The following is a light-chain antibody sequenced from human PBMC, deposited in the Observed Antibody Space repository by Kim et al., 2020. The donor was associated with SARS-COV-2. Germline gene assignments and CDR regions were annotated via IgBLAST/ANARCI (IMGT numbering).Light chain of an antibody. J-gene: IGKJ4*01. CDR3: QQSYNIPLT. V-gene: IGKV1-39*01. Sequence: ASVGERVTIICRASQNISTYLNWYQQRPGKAPTVLIYSASNWQSGVPLRFSGSGSGTDFTLTINSLQPEDFATYSCQQSYNIPLTFGGGTKVDIK. CDR1: QNISTY. CDR2: SAS.